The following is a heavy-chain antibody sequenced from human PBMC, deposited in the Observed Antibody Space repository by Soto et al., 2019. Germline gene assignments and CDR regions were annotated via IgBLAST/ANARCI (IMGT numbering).Heavy chain of an antibody. Sequence: ASVKVSCKASGYTFTSYYIHWVRQAPGQGLERMRIINPSGDSTNYAQKFQGRVTMTRNTSISTAYMELSSLRSEDTAVYYCARGSSPTYYDILTGYYTPIYYYGMDVWGQGTTVTVSS. CDR1: GYTFTSYY. D-gene: IGHD3-9*01. J-gene: IGHJ6*02. V-gene: IGHV1-46*01. CDR3: ARGSSPTYYDILTGYYTPIYYYGMDV. CDR2: INPSGDST.